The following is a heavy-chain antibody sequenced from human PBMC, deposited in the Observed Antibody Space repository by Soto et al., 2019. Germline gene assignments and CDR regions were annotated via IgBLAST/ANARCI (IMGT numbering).Heavy chain of an antibody. D-gene: IGHD1-26*01. V-gene: IGHV1-69*01. CDR3: ARDGGRHSGGIDY. J-gene: IGHJ4*02. CDR2: IIPIFGTA. Sequence: QVQLVQSGAEVKKPGSSVKVSCKASGGTFSSYSINWVRQAPGQGLEWMGEIIPIFGTANYAQKFQGRVTITSDESTSTAYMELSSLRSEDTSVYYCARDGGRHSGGIDYWGQGTMVTVSS. CDR1: GGTFSSYS.